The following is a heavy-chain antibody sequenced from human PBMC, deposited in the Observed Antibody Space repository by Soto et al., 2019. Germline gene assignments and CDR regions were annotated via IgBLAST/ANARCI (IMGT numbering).Heavy chain of an antibody. D-gene: IGHD3-3*01. Sequence: ASVKVSCKASGGTFSSYAISWVRQAPGQGLEWMGGIIPIFGTANYAQKFQGRVTITADESTSTAYMELSSLRSEDTAVYYCARGVVPDFWSGYESGNWFDPWGQGTLVTVSS. CDR2: IIPIFGTA. V-gene: IGHV1-69*13. CDR3: ARGVVPDFWSGYESGNWFDP. J-gene: IGHJ5*02. CDR1: GGTFSSYA.